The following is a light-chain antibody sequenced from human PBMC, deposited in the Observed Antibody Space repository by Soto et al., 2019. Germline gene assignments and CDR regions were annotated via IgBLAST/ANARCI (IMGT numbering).Light chain of an antibody. CDR3: QQYGSSPLT. CDR1: QSVSRSY. V-gene: IGKV3-20*01. J-gene: IGKJ4*01. CDR2: GAS. Sequence: EMVVTQSPGTLSLSPWERATLCCRASQSVSRSYLAWYQQKPGQAPRLLIYGASSRATGIPDRFSGSGSGTDFTLTISRLESEDFAVYYCQQYGSSPLTFGGGTKVEI.